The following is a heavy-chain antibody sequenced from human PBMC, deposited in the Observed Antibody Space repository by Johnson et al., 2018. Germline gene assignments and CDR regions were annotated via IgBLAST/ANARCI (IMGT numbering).Heavy chain of an antibody. CDR1: GFTFNTYA. J-gene: IGHJ6*03. CDR2: ISHDGYNE. CDR3: ARPKVGATSGGMDV. D-gene: IGHD1-26*01. V-gene: IGHV3-30*03. Sequence: QVQLVESGGGVVQPGGSLRVSCAASGFTFNTYAMHWVRQAPGKGLEWVAAISHDGYNEYYADSVKGRFTISRDNSKNTLFLQMSSLRAEDTAVYYCARPKVGATSGGMDVWGTGTTVTVSS.